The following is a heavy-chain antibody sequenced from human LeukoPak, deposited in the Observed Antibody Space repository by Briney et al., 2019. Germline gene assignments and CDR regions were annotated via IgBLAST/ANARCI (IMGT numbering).Heavy chain of an antibody. Sequence: GGSLRLSCAASGFTFSDYYMSWIRQAPGKGLEWVSYISSSSSYTNYADSVKGRFTISRDNAKNSLYLQMNSLRAEDTAVYYCARDPGYSYGQTFDYWGQGTLVNVSS. CDR1: GFTFSDYY. V-gene: IGHV3-11*05. CDR3: ARDPGYSYGQTFDY. CDR2: ISSSSSYT. D-gene: IGHD5-18*01. J-gene: IGHJ4*02.